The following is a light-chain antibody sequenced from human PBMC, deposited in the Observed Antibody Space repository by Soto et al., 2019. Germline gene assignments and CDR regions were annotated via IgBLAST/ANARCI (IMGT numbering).Light chain of an antibody. V-gene: IGLV1-40*01. CDR1: SSNIGAGYD. Sequence: QSVLTQPPSLSGAPGQRVTISCTGSSSNIGAGYDVHWYQQLPGTAPRVLIYDNNSRPSGVPDRFSGSKSGTSASLAITGLQGEDEADYYCHSYDVSLSGPVFGGGTKVTVL. J-gene: IGLJ2*01. CDR2: DNN. CDR3: HSYDVSLSGPV.